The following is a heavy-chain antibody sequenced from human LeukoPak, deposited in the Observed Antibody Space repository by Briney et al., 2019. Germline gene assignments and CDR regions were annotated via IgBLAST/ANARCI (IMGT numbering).Heavy chain of an antibody. D-gene: IGHD3-10*01. J-gene: IGHJ5*02. CDR1: GFTFSSYG. Sequence: GGSLRLSCAASGFTFSSYGMHWVRQAPGKGLEWVAVIWYDGSNKYYADSVKGRFTISRDNSKNTLYLQMNSLRAEDTAVYYCARDRKVRGRHYNWFYPWGQGTLVTVSS. V-gene: IGHV3-33*01. CDR3: ARDRKVRGRHYNWFYP. CDR2: IWYDGSNK.